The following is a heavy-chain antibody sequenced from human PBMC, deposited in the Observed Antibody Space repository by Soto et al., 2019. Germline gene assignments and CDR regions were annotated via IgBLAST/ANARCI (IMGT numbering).Heavy chain of an antibody. J-gene: IGHJ3*01. V-gene: IGHV3-23*01. CDR2: IGGTDGDSDGVP. CDR1: GFILNNYA. D-gene: IGHD7-27*01. Sequence: VQLLESGGDLVQPGGSLRLSCVASGFILNNYAMSWVRQAPGKGLEWVSTIGGTDGDSDGVPWYEDSVKGRFTISRDSAANTLVLHMDNLRAEDSVLYYFVKRGRNWGAFDFWGQGTTVVVSS. CDR3: VKRGRNWGAFDF.